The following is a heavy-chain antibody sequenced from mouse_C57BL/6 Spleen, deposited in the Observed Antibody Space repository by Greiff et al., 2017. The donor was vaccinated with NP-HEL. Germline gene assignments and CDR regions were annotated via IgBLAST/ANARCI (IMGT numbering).Heavy chain of an antibody. V-gene: IGHV1-64*01. CDR3: AREGITTVVAHYWYFDV. CDR1: GYTFTSYW. CDR2: IHPNSGST. J-gene: IGHJ1*03. Sequence: VQLQQPGAELVKPGASVKLSCKASGYTFTSYWMHWVKQRPGQGLEWIGMIHPNSGSTNYNEKFKSKATLTVDKSSSTAYMQLSSLTSEDSAVYYCAREGITTVVAHYWYFDVWGTGTTVTVSS. D-gene: IGHD1-1*01.